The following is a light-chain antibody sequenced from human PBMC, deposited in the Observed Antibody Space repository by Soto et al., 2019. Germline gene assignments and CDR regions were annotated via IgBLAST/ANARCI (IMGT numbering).Light chain of an antibody. CDR3: AAWDGTLGAWM. J-gene: IGLJ3*02. V-gene: IGLV1-47*02. CDR2: DSD. Sequence: QSVLTQPPSASGTPGQRVTISCSGSSSNIGTNYVYWYQQLTGTAPKLLIDDSDQWPSGVPDRFSGFKSCTSASLAISGLRSEDEGDYYCAAWDGTLGAWMFGGGTKLTVL. CDR1: SSNIGTNY.